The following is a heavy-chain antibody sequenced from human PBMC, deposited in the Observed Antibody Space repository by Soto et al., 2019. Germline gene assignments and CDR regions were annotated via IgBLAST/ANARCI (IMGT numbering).Heavy chain of an antibody. Sequence: EVQLVESGGGLVQPGWSLRLSCAASGFTVSSNYMNWVRQAPGKGLEWVSIIYRGGSTYYADSVKCRFTISRDNSENTLYLQMNSLRAEDTAFYYCARSKCVVLGITLPDDWCQGSRVSVSS. CDR1: GFTVSSNY. J-gene: IGHJ4*02. D-gene: IGHD1-7*01. CDR2: IYRGGST. CDR3: ARSKCVVLGITLPDD. V-gene: IGHV3-66*01.